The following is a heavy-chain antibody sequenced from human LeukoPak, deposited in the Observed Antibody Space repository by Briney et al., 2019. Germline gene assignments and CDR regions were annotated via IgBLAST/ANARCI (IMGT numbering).Heavy chain of an antibody. D-gene: IGHD4-11*01. Sequence: GRSLRLSCAAAGFTFSHYGMHWVRQAPGKGLEWVAVIWSDGTNRYYGDSVKGRFTISRDDSGNTVYLQMNSLRPEDTGVYYCARDAQRGFDYSNSLEYWGQGTPVTVST. CDR3: ARDAQRGFDYSNSLEY. J-gene: IGHJ4*02. V-gene: IGHV3-33*01. CDR1: GFTFSHYG. CDR2: IWSDGTNR.